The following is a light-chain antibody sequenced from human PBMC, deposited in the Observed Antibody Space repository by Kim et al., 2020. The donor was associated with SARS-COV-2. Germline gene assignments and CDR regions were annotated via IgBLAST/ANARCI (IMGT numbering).Light chain of an antibody. CDR2: DNN. Sequence: GQKVTISCSGSSSNIGNSYVSWYQQVTGTAPKLLIYDNNKRPSGIPDRFSGSKSGTSATLGITGLQTGDEADYYCGTWDSSLSAEVFGGGTKLTVL. CDR1: SSNIGNSY. V-gene: IGLV1-51*01. J-gene: IGLJ2*01. CDR3: GTWDSSLSAEV.